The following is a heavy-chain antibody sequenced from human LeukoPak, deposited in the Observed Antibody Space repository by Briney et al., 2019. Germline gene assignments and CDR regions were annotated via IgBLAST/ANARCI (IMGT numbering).Heavy chain of an antibody. CDR1: GGSFSGYY. CDR3: ARRSGSYYVFDY. CDR2: INHSGST. Sequence: SETLSLTCAVYGGSFSGYYWSWIRQPPGKGLEWIGEINHSGSTNYNPSLKSRVTISVDTSKNQFSLKLSSVTAADTAVYYCARRSGSYYVFDYWGQGTLVTVSS. D-gene: IGHD1-26*01. J-gene: IGHJ4*02. V-gene: IGHV4-34*01.